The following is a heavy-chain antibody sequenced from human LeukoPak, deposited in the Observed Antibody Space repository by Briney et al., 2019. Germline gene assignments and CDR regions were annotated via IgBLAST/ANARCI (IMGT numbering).Heavy chain of an antibody. J-gene: IGHJ4*02. D-gene: IGHD3-10*01. V-gene: IGHV3-30*18. CDR1: GFTFSNYG. Sequence: PGGSLRLSCAASGFTFSNYGMHWVRQAPGKGLEWVAVISFDGTDKYYADSVKGRLTISRDNPKNTLYLQMSSLRVEDTAVYYCAKRASGSGTSLYYFDYWGQGTLVTVSS. CDR3: AKRASGSGTSLYYFDY. CDR2: ISFDGTDK.